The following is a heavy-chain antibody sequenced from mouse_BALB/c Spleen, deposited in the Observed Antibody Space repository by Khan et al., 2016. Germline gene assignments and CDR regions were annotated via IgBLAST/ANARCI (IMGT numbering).Heavy chain of an antibody. CDR1: GFTFSNYW. Sequence: EVKLEESGGGLVQPGGSMKLSCVASGFTFSNYWMNWVRQSPEKGLEWVAEIRLKSNNYATHYAESVKGRFTISSDDSKSSVYLQMNNLRAEDTGIYYCTREVVANGAMDYWGQGTSVTVSS. J-gene: IGHJ4*01. V-gene: IGHV6-6*02. CDR2: IRLKSNNYAT. CDR3: TREVVANGAMDY. D-gene: IGHD1-1*01.